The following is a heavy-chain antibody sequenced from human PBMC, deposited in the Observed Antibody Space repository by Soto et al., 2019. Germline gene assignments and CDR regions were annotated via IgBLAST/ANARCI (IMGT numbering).Heavy chain of an antibody. J-gene: IGHJ4*02. CDR1: GYTYTRYG. CDR3: ASSLSLVDFDY. D-gene: IGHD6-13*01. V-gene: IGHV1-8*01. Sequence: ASVKGSCKTSGYTYTRYGVSWVRQAPGQGLEWMGWMNPNSGNTGYAQKFQGRVTMTRNTSISTAYMELSSLRSEDTAVYYCASSLSLVDFDYWGQGTLVTVSS. CDR2: MNPNSGNT.